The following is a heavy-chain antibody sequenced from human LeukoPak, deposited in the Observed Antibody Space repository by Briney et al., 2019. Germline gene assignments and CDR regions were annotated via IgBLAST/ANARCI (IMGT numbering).Heavy chain of an antibody. Sequence: PGGSLRLSCAVPGFTFSTYLMHWVRQAPGRGLEWVALISYDGSNKYYADSVKGRFTISRDNSKNTLYLQMNSLRAEDTAVYYCARGGFLGAGTGGDHFDYWGQGTLVTVSS. D-gene: IGHD6-13*01. CDR1: GFTFSTYL. CDR2: ISYDGSNK. CDR3: ARGGFLGAGTGGDHFDY. V-gene: IGHV3-30*04. J-gene: IGHJ4*02.